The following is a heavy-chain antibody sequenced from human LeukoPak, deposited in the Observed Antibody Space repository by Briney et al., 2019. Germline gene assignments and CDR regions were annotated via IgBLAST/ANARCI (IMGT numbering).Heavy chain of an antibody. J-gene: IGHJ4*02. CDR3: ARVGYNWDDDGVDY. CDR1: DFTFSSYW. D-gene: IGHD1-1*01. Sequence: GGSLRLSCAASDFTFSSYWMSWVRQAPGKGLEWVANINQDGSDRRYMDSVRGRFTISRDNAKNSLSLHMDSLRAEDTAVYYCARVGYNWDDDGVDYWGQGTLVTVSS. V-gene: IGHV3-7*01. CDR2: INQDGSDR.